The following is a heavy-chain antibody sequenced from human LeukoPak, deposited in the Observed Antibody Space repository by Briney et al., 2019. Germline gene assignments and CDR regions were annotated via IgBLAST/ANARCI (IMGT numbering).Heavy chain of an antibody. CDR3: AKGPSSSWFNWFDP. Sequence: GGSLRLSCAASGFTFSSYAMSWVPQAPGKGLEWVSAISGSGGSTYYADSVKGRFTISRDNSKNTLYLQMNSLRAEDTALYYCAKGPSSSWFNWFDPWGQGILVTISS. CDR1: GFTFSSYA. CDR2: ISGSGGST. J-gene: IGHJ5*02. V-gene: IGHV3-23*01. D-gene: IGHD6-13*01.